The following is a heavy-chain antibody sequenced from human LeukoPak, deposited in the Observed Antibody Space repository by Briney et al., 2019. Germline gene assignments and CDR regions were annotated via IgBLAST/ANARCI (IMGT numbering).Heavy chain of an antibody. CDR3: AKESVYYDSSGSSYYYYYMDV. J-gene: IGHJ6*03. CDR2: IRYDGSNK. D-gene: IGHD3-22*01. V-gene: IGHV3-30*02. CDR1: GFTFSSYD. Sequence: GGSLRLSCAASGFTFSSYDIRWVRQAPGKALEWVSFIRYDGSNKYYADSVKGRFTISRDNSKNTLYLQMNSLRAEDTAVYYCAKESVYYDSSGSSYYYYYMDVWGKGTTVTISS.